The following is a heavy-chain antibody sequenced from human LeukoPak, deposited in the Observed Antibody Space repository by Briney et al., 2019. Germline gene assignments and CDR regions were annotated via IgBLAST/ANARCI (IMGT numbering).Heavy chain of an antibody. J-gene: IGHJ4*02. CDR1: GFTFSSYG. Sequence: GGSLRLSCAASGFTFSSYGMHWVRQAPGKGLEGVAVISYDGSNKYYADSVKGRFTISRDNSKNTLYLQMNTLRAEDTAVYYCAKRVAYSSSWPHFDYWGQGTLVTVSS. D-gene: IGHD6-13*01. CDR2: ISYDGSNK. CDR3: AKRVAYSSSWPHFDY. V-gene: IGHV3-30*18.